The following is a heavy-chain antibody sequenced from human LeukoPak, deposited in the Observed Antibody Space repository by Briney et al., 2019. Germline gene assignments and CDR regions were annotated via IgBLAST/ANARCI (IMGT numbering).Heavy chain of an antibody. V-gene: IGHV4-61*01. CDR1: GGSISSGSYY. J-gene: IGHJ5*02. CDR3: ARSVGYSIGTSWFDP. Sequence: SSQTLSLTCTVSGGSISSGSYYWSWIRQPPGKGLEWIGYIYYIGSTNYNPSLKSRVTISVDTSKNQFSLTLTSVTAADTAVYYCARSVGYSIGTSWFDPWGQGTLVTVSS. CDR2: IYYIGST. D-gene: IGHD4-11*01.